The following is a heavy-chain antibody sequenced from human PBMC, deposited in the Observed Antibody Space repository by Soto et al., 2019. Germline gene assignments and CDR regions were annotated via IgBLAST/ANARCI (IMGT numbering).Heavy chain of an antibody. V-gene: IGHV3-33*01. Sequence: QVQLVESGGGVVQPGRSLRLSCAASGFTFSSYGMHWVRQAPGKGLEWVAVIWYDGSNKYYADSVKGRFTISRDNSKNTLYLQMTSLRAEDTAVYYCARDPDYGDYVGGFDPWGQGTLVTVSS. CDR3: ARDPDYGDYVGGFDP. D-gene: IGHD4-17*01. J-gene: IGHJ5*02. CDR1: GFTFSSYG. CDR2: IWYDGSNK.